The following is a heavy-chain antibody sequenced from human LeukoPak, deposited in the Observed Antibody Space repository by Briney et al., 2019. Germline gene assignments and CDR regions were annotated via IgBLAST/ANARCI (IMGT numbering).Heavy chain of an antibody. D-gene: IGHD3-10*01. Sequence: ASVKVSCKASGYTFTSYDINWVRQATGQGLEWMGWMNPNSGNTGYAQKFQGRVTMTRNTSISTAYMELSSLRSEDTAVYYCARAGRLLWFGELLSGGANWFDPWGQGTLVTVSS. CDR3: ARAGRLLWFGELLSGGANWFDP. J-gene: IGHJ5*02. CDR1: GYTFTSYD. CDR2: MNPNSGNT. V-gene: IGHV1-8*01.